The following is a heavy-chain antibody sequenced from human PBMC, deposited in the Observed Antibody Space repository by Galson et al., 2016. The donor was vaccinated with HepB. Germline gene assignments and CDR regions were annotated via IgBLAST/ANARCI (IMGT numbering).Heavy chain of an antibody. V-gene: IGHV2-5*02. CDR3: AHSLPDVLRLTWFDP. D-gene: IGHD3-3*01. Sequence: PAPVKPTQTLTLTCPFSGFSLSTPGVGVGWVRQPPGKALERIANIYWDNGKRYNPSPRSRTSLHKYTPKHEVVHTLANMDPADTATYYCAHSLPDVLRLTWFDPWGQGTLVTVVS. CDR2: IYWDNGK. CDR1: GFSLSTPGVG. J-gene: IGHJ5*02.